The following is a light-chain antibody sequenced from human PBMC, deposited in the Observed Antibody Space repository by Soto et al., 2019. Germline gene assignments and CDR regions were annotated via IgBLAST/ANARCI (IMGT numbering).Light chain of an antibody. J-gene: IGLJ3*02. CDR3: CSYAGNYIWV. Sequence: QSVLTQPRSVSGSPGQSVTISCTGTSSDVGAYKYVSWYQQHPGKAPRLIIYDVFERPSGVPDRFSGSKSDNTASLTISGLQDEDEADYYCCSYAGNYIWVFGGGTKLTVL. CDR1: SSDVGAYKY. V-gene: IGLV2-11*01. CDR2: DVF.